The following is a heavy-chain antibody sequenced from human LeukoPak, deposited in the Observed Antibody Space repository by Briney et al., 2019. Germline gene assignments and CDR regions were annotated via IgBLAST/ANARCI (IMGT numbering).Heavy chain of an antibody. Sequence: PSETLSLTCTVSGGSISSYYWSWIRQPPGKGLEWIGYIYYSGSTNYNPSLKSRVTISLDTSKNQFSLKLSSVTAADTAVYYCARRVDYYYYYYMDVWGRGTTVTVSS. J-gene: IGHJ6*03. CDR2: IYYSGST. CDR3: ARRVDYYYYYYMDV. V-gene: IGHV4-59*01. CDR1: GGSISSYY.